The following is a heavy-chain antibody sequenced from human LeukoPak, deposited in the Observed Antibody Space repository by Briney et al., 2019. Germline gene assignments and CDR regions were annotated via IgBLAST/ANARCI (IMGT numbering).Heavy chain of an antibody. D-gene: IGHD6-13*01. J-gene: IGHJ4*02. CDR1: GFTFNNHA. Sequence: GGPLRLSCAASGFTFNNHAMHWVRQAPGKGLEYVSAISRSGDSTYYANSVKGRFTISRDNSKNTLYLQMGRLRAEDMAVYYCARVREDTSSLGYWGQGTLVTVSS. V-gene: IGHV3-64*01. CDR3: ARVREDTSSLGY. CDR2: ISRSGDST.